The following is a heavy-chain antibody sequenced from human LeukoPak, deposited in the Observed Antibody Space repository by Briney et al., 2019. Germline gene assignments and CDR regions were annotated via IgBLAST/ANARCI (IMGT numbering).Heavy chain of an antibody. V-gene: IGHV3-53*04. CDR3: ARLLRSEIDI. D-gene: IGHD5-12*01. CDR2: IYSGGST. J-gene: IGHJ3*02. Sequence: PGGSLRLSCAASGFTVSSNYMSWVRQAPGKGLEWVSVIYSGGSTYCADSVKGRFTISRHNSKNTLYLQMNSLRAEDTAVYYCARLLRSEIDIWGQGTMVTVSS. CDR1: GFTVSSNY.